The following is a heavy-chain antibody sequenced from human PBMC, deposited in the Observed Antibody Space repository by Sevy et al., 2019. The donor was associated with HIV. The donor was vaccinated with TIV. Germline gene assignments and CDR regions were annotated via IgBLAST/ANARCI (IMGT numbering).Heavy chain of an antibody. CDR3: ATEDYSFRWFDH. V-gene: IGHV1-69*13. J-gene: IGHJ4*01. D-gene: IGHD4-4*01. CDR1: GGSFSSHD. CDR2: IIRIFGTS. Sequence: ASVKVSCRASGGSFSSHDISWVRQAPGQGLEWMGGIIRIFGTSNYAQNFQGRVTITADESTNIAYMELRSLRSEDTAMYFCATEDYSFRWFDHWGQGTLVTVSS.